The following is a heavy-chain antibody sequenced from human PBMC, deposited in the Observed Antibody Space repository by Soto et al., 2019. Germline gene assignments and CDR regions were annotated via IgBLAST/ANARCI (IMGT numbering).Heavy chain of an antibody. J-gene: IGHJ6*02. CDR2: INSDGSST. CDR3: ARVYGAAAGPRDYYYYGMDV. CDR1: GFTFSSYW. D-gene: IGHD6-13*01. V-gene: IGHV3-74*01. Sequence: SLRLSCAASGFTFSSYWMHWVRQAPGKGLVWVSRINSDGSSTSYADSVKGRFTISRDNAKNTLYLQMNSLRAEDTAVYYCARVYGAAAGPRDYYYYGMDVWGQGTTVTVSS.